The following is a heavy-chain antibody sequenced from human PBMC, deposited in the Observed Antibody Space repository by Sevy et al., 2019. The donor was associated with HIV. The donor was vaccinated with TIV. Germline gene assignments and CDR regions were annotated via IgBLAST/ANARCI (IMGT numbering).Heavy chain of an antibody. CDR2: LSFGCGGI. V-gene: IGHV3-23*01. Sequence: GGSLRLSCAASGFTFSKYSMSWVRQPPGKGLEWVSTLSFGCGGINYEDSVKGRFTISRDNSKSSGYLQMNNLRPEDTAVYYCAREGCTKPHDYWGQGTLVTVSS. D-gene: IGHD2-8*01. J-gene: IGHJ4*02. CDR3: AREGCTKPHDY. CDR1: GFTFSKYS.